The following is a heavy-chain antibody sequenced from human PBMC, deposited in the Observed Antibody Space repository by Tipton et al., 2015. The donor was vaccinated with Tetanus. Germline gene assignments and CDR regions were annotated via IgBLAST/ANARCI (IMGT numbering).Heavy chain of an antibody. V-gene: IGHV4-39*02. Sequence: TLSLTCNVSGGSFSDKKYYWGWIRQAPGKGLEWIASIYFQGSPYYSPSLKSRLTIDVDTSQNLFSLRLTSETAADTAVYFCARHLYGYWFDPWGQGTRVTVSS. CDR1: GGSFSDKKYY. D-gene: IGHD2/OR15-2a*01. CDR2: IYFQGSP. CDR3: ARHLYGYWFDP. J-gene: IGHJ5*02.